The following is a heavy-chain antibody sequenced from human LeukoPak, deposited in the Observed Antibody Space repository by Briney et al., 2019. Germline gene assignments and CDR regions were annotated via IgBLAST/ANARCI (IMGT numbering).Heavy chain of an antibody. CDR3: AKVVVPAGHRWLVPYYFDY. CDR1: GFTFSNYG. J-gene: IGHJ4*02. D-gene: IGHD2-2*01. V-gene: IGHV3-23*01. Sequence: PGGSLRLSCAASGFTFSNYGMHWVRQAPGKGLEWVSAISGSGGSTYYADSVKGRFTISRDNSKNTLYLQMNSLRAEDTAVYYCAKVVVPAGHRWLVPYYFDYWGQGTLVTVSS. CDR2: ISGSGGST.